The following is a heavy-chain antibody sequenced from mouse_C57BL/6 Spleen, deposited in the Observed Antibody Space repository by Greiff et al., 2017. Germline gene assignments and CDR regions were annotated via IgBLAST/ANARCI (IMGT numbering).Heavy chain of an antibody. CDR3: VREEGWNWYFDV. J-gene: IGHJ1*03. CDR2: ISSKSSNSAT. D-gene: IGHD3-3*01. Sequence: EVQLVESGGGLVQPKGSLKLSCAASGFTFNTYAMHWVRQAPGKGLEWVARISSKSSNSATYYAESVKDRLTISRDDSQSMLYLQMNNLKTEDTAMYCCVREEGWNWYFDVWGTGTTVTVSS. CDR1: GFTFNTYA. V-gene: IGHV10-3*01.